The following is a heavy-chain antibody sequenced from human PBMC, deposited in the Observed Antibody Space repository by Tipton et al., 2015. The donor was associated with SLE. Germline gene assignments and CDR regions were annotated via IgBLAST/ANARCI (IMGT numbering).Heavy chain of an antibody. Sequence: TLSLTCAVYGGAFSGYYWSWFRQPPGKGLEWIGEINHSGSTNYNPSLKSRVTISVDTSKNQFSLKLSSVTAADTAMYYCARQGTGAPDAFDIWGQGTMVTVSS. CDR2: INHSGST. D-gene: IGHD2-8*02. V-gene: IGHV4-34*01. CDR3: ARQGTGAPDAFDI. CDR1: GGAFSGYY. J-gene: IGHJ3*02.